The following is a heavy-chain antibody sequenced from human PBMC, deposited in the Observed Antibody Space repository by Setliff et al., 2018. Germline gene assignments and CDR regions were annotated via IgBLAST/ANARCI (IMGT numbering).Heavy chain of an antibody. J-gene: IGHJ6*02. V-gene: IGHV3-64*02. CDR3: ARSYDSSGFMFIYYYYGMDV. D-gene: IGHD3-22*01. Sequence: GGSLRLSCAASGYTSSSYAMTWVRQAPGKGLEYVSAISSNGGSTYYADSVKGRFTISRDNSKNTLYLQMGSLRAEDMAVYYCARSYDSSGFMFIYYYYGMDVWGQGTTVTVSS. CDR2: ISSNGGST. CDR1: GYTSSSYA.